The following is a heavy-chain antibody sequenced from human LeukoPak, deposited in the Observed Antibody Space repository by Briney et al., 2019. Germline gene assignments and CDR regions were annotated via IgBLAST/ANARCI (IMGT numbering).Heavy chain of an antibody. Sequence: ASLKVSCKASGYTFTSYYMHWVRQTPGQGLERMGIINPSGGSTSYAQKFQGRVTMTRDTSTSTVYMELSSLRSEDTAVYYCVITMIVVAGSDYWGQGTLVTVSS. D-gene: IGHD3-22*01. V-gene: IGHV1-46*03. J-gene: IGHJ4*02. CDR1: GYTFTSYY. CDR3: VITMIVVAGSDY. CDR2: INPSGGST.